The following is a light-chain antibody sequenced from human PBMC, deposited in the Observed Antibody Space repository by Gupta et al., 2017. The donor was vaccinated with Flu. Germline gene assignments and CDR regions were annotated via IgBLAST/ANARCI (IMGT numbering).Light chain of an antibody. CDR3: CSYAGSYTYV. CDR2: DVS. V-gene: IGLV2-11*01. Sequence: QSALTQPRSVSGSPGQSVTISCTGTSSDVGGYNYVSWYQQHPGEAPKLMIYDVSKRPSGVPDRFSDSKSGNTASLTISGLQAEDEADYYCCSYAGSYTYVFGTGTKVTVL. CDR1: SSDVGGYNY. J-gene: IGLJ1*01.